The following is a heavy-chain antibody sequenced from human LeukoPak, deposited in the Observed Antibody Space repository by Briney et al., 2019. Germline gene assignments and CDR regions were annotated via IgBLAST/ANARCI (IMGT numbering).Heavy chain of an antibody. D-gene: IGHD1/OR15-1a*01. Sequence: GGSLRLSCAASGFTFSSYAMSWVRQAPGKGLEWVSVTYTGGATYYADSVRGRFAISRDNSKNTLYLQMNSLRAEDTAVYYCTSPPTTWGQGTLVTVSS. V-gene: IGHV3-53*01. J-gene: IGHJ5*02. CDR2: TYTGGAT. CDR3: TSPPTT. CDR1: GFTFSSYA.